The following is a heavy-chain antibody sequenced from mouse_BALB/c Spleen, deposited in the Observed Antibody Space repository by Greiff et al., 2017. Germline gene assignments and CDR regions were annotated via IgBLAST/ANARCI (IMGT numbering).Heavy chain of an antibody. J-gene: IGHJ2*01. CDR1: GYTFTSYW. CDR3: ARALRGFDY. V-gene: IGHV1-87*01. CDR2: IYPGDGDT. Sequence: VQLQESGAELARPGASVKLSCKASGYTFTSYWMQWVKQRPGQGLEWIGAIYPGDGDTRYTQKFKGKATLTADKSSSTAYMQLSSLASEDSAVYYCARALRGFDYWGQGTTLTVSS. D-gene: IGHD1-1*01.